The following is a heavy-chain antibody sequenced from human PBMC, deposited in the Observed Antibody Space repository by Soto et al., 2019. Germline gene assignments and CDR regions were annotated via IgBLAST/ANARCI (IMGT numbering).Heavy chain of an antibody. CDR3: ARDTGYGSDGICYPPRAFDV. V-gene: IGHV3-21*02. Sequence: EVQVMESGGGLVQPGGSLRLSCAASGFSFNTYTMNWFRQAPGKGLDWVSSISSSGSYKYYGDSVKGRFTISRDNAKNSVYLQRNNLRVDDTAVYYCARDTGYGSDGICYPPRAFDVWGQGTVVTVS. CDR2: ISSSGSYK. D-gene: IGHD2-15*01. J-gene: IGHJ3*01. CDR1: GFSFNTYT.